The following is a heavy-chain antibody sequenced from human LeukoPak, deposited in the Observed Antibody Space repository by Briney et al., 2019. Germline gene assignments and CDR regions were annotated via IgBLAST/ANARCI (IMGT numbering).Heavy chain of an antibody. J-gene: IGHJ6*02. Sequence: GGSLRLSCAASGFTFSSYAMHWVRQAPGKGLEYVSAISSNGGSTYYANSVKGRFTISRDNSKNTLYLQMGSLRAEDMAVYYCARVGYTSHYYYGMDVWGQGTTVTVSS. CDR1: GFTFSSYA. CDR3: ARVGYTSHYYYGMDV. V-gene: IGHV3-64*01. CDR2: ISSNGGST. D-gene: IGHD6-13*01.